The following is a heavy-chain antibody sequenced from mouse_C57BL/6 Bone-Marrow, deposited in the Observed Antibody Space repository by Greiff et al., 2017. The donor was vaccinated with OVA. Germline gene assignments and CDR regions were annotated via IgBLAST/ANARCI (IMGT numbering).Heavy chain of an antibody. CDR2: IDPENGDT. CDR1: GFNIKDDY. CDR3: TTSWTWVFFAY. V-gene: IGHV14-4*01. J-gene: IGHJ3*01. Sequence: VQLQQSGAELVRPGASVKLSCTASGFNIKDDYMHWVKQRPEQGLEWIGWIDPENGDTEYASKFQGQATITADTSSNTAYLQLSSLTSEDTAVYYCTTSWTWVFFAYWGQGTLVTVSA. D-gene: IGHD4-1*01.